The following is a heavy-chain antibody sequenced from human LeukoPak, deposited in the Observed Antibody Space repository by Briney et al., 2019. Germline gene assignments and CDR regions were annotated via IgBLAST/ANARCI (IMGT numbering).Heavy chain of an antibody. J-gene: IGHJ4*02. CDR3: ARVYSSSSDFDY. V-gene: IGHV3-21*01. Sequence: GGSLRLSCAASGFTFSSYSMNWVRQAPGKGLEWVSSISSSSSYIYYADSVKGRFTISRDNAKNSLYLQMNSLRAEATAVYYCARVYSSSSDFDYWGQGTLVTVSS. CDR1: GFTFSSYS. CDR2: ISSSSSYI. D-gene: IGHD6-13*01.